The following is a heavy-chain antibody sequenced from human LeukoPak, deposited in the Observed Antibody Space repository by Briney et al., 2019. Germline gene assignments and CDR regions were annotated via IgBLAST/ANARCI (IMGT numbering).Heavy chain of an antibody. D-gene: IGHD4/OR15-4a*01. CDR2: MYSSGNI. Sequence: SETLSLTCSVSGGSFSSTNYYWGWIRQPPGKGLEWIGSMYSSGNIYYNPSLKSRVTISVDTSKYQFSLKLSSVTAADTAVYYCARGRAANPFPFDYWGQGTLVTVSS. CDR1: GGSFSSTNYY. V-gene: IGHV4-39*07. CDR3: ARGRAANPFPFDY. J-gene: IGHJ4*02.